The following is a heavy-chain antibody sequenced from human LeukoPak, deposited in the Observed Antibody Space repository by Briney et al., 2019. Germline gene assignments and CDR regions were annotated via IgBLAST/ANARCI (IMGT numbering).Heavy chain of an antibody. CDR2: IYYSGST. CDR1: GGSISSGDYY. V-gene: IGHV4-30-4*01. J-gene: IGHJ4*02. Sequence: PSETLSLTCTVSGGSISSGDYYWSWIRQPPGKGLEWIGYIYYSGSTYYNPSLKSRVTISVDTSKNQFSLKLSSVTAADTAVYYCARGRWDPYYYDSSRGGFDYWGQGTLVTVSS. D-gene: IGHD3-22*01. CDR3: ARGRWDPYYYDSSRGGFDY.